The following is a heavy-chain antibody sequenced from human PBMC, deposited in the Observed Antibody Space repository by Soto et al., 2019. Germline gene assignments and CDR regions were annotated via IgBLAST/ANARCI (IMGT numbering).Heavy chain of an antibody. CDR2: ISSSGSTI. J-gene: IGHJ6*02. V-gene: IGHV3-48*03. D-gene: IGHD3-9*01. CDR1: GFTFSSYE. Sequence: GGSLRLSCAASGFTFSSYEMNWVRQAPGKGLEWVSYISSSGSTIYYADSVKGRFTISRDNAKNSLYLQMNSLRAEDTAVYYCAGALRYFDWRDYYGMDVWGQGTTVTVSS. CDR3: AGALRYFDWRDYYGMDV.